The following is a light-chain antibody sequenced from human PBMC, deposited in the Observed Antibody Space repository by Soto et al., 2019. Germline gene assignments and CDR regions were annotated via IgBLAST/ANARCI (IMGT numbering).Light chain of an antibody. V-gene: IGLV2-23*02. Sequence: QSALTQPASVSGSPGQSITISCTGTSSDVGSYNLVSWYQQHPGKAPILMIYEVSKRPSGVSNRFSGYKSGNTASLTISGGKAEDEAEYYCCSYAGSSNVVFGGGTKLTVL. CDR3: CSYAGSSNVV. J-gene: IGLJ2*01. CDR1: SSDVGSYNL. CDR2: EVS.